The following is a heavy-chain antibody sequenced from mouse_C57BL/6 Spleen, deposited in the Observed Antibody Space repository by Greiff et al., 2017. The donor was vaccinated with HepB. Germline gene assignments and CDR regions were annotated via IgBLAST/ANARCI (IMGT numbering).Heavy chain of an antibody. J-gene: IGHJ1*03. V-gene: IGHV5-16*01. D-gene: IGHD1-1*01. CDR3: ARPGSSYDWYFDV. Sequence: EVQLVESEGGLVQPGSSMKLSCTASGFTFSDYYMAWVRQVPEKGLEWVANINYDGSSTYYLDSLKSRFIISRDNAKNILYLQMSSLKSEDTATYYCARPGSSYDWYFDVWGTGTTVTVSS. CDR2: INYDGSST. CDR1: GFTFSDYY.